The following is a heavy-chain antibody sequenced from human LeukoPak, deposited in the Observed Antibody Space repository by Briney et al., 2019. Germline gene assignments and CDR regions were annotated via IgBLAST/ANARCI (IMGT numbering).Heavy chain of an antibody. Sequence: GGSLRLSCAASGITFSSYGMHWVRQAPGKGLEWVAVISYDGSNKYYADSVKGRFTISRDNSKNTLYLQMNSLRAEDTAVYYCAKDLYSSSYSFDYWGQGTLVTVSS. D-gene: IGHD6-13*01. CDR2: ISYDGSNK. CDR3: AKDLYSSSYSFDY. CDR1: GITFSSYG. V-gene: IGHV3-30*18. J-gene: IGHJ4*02.